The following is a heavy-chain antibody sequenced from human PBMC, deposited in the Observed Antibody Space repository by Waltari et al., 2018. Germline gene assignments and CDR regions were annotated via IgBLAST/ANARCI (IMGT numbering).Heavy chain of an antibody. CDR2: IKKEGSET. J-gene: IGHJ2*01. V-gene: IGHV3-7*01. D-gene: IGHD6-25*01. CDR1: GFIFSNYW. CDR3: ARDSLATGYWYFDQ. Sequence: EAQLVESGGGLVQPGGSLKLSCAASGFIFSNYWMSWVRQAPGKGREWVARIKKEGSETYVVDSLKGRFTISRDNTENSMYLQMDSLRAEDTAHYYCARDSLATGYWYFDQWGRGTLVTVSS.